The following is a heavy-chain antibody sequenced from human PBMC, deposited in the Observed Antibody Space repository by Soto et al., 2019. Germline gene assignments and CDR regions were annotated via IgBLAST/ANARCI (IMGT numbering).Heavy chain of an antibody. V-gene: IGHV1-46*03. CDR2: INPSGGST. CDR3: ARGTVTTGDYYYYMDV. Sequence: ASVKVSCKASGGTFSSYAISWVRQAPGQGLEWMGIINPSGGSTSYAQRFQGRVTMTRDTSTSTVYMELSSLRSEDTAVYYCARGTVTTGDYYYYMDVWGNGATVTVSS. D-gene: IGHD4-17*01. J-gene: IGHJ6*03. CDR1: GGTFSSYA.